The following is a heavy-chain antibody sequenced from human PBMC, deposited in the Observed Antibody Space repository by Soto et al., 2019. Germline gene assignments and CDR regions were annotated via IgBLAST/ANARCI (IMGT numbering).Heavy chain of an antibody. CDR2: LYGSGRGI. V-gene: IGHV3-23*01. CDR1: GFTFSSYA. J-gene: IGHJ4*02. D-gene: IGHD4-17*01. Sequence: GGSLRLSCAASGFTFSSYAIIWIRQVPGKGLEWVSGLYGSGRGIHYADSVKDRFTISRDNSAYSVYLQMNNLRVEDSAIYYCAKDAVSGDGVWLAHDWGQGTVVTVSS. CDR3: AKDAVSGDGVWLAHD.